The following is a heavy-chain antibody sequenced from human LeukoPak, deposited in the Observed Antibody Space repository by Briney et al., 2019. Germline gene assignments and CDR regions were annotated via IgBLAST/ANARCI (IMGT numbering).Heavy chain of an antibody. CDR1: GGSISSYY. J-gene: IGHJ5*02. CDR2: IYYSGST. CDR3: GGCSGGSCYDWFDP. V-gene: IGHV4-59*01. D-gene: IGHD2-15*01. Sequence: PSETLSLTCTVSGGSISSYYWSWIRQPPGKGLEWIGYIYYSGSTNYNPSLKSRVTISVDTSKNQFSLKLSSVTAADTAVYYCGGCSGGSCYDWFDPWGQGTLVTVSS.